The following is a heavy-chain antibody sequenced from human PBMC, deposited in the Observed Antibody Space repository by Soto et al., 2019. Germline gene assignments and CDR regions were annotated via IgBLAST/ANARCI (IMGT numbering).Heavy chain of an antibody. D-gene: IGHD1-7*01. V-gene: IGHV1-18*04. Sequence: ASVKVSCKASGYMFTNYGISWVRQAPGQGLHWMGWISAHNGNTNYAYNLRGRVTMTIDTSTSTAYMELRSLRYDDTRMYWCASDWKLQPWGQGTLVTVSS. CDR3: ASDWKLQP. J-gene: IGHJ5*02. CDR1: GYMFTNYG. CDR2: ISAHNGNT.